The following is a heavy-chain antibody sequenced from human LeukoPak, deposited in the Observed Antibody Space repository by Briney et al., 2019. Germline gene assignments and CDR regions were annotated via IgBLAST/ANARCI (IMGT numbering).Heavy chain of an antibody. V-gene: IGHV3-74*01. Sequence: SGGSLRLSCAASGFTFSGYWMHWVRQAPGMGLVWVSRITGDGISTSYADSVKGRFTISRDNAKNTLYLQMISLRDEDTAVYYCARDSRFGKLLIPYFDYWGQGTLVTVSS. CDR2: ITGDGIST. CDR1: GFTFSGYW. D-gene: IGHD3-10*01. CDR3: ARDSRFGKLLIPYFDY. J-gene: IGHJ4*02.